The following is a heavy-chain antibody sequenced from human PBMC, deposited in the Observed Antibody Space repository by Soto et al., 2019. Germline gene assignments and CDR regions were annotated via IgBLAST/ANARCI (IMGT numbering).Heavy chain of an antibody. Sequence: QVQLVQSGAEVKKPGSSVKVSCKASGGTLSNYGISWVRQAPGQGLEWMGGIIPVFGTANYAQKFQGRVTITADESTGTVYMEVSSLGSEDTAVYYCARGDATKIVVTTYYGMDVWGQGTTVTVSS. D-gene: IGHD4-17*01. CDR1: GGTLSNYG. J-gene: IGHJ6*02. CDR3: ARGDATKIVVTTYYGMDV. V-gene: IGHV1-69*12. CDR2: IIPVFGTA.